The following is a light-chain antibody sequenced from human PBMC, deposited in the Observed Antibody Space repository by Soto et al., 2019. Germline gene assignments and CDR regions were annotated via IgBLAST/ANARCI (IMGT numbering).Light chain of an antibody. V-gene: IGKV3-11*01. CDR1: QSVSSY. Sequence: EIVLTQSPATLSLSPGERATLSCRASQSVSSYLAWYQQKPGQAPRLLIYDASNRATGIPARFSGSGSGTDFTLTISSLEPEDFAVYYCQQRSNRPTFGGGTKVEIK. CDR2: DAS. CDR3: QQRSNRPT. J-gene: IGKJ4*01.